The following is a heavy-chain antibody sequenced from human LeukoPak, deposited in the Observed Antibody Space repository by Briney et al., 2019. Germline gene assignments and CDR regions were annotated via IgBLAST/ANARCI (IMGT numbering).Heavy chain of an antibody. J-gene: IGHJ4*02. V-gene: IGHV3-21*01. CDR2: ISSSNSYI. CDR1: GFTFNRYS. Sequence: GGSLRLSCSASGFTFNRYSMNWVRQAPGKGLEWVSSISSSNSYIYNADSVKGRFTISRDNAKNSLYLQRNSLRAEDTAVYYCARHQGRLVVADRFGYWGQGTLVTVSS. CDR3: ARHQGRLVVADRFGY. D-gene: IGHD3-10*01.